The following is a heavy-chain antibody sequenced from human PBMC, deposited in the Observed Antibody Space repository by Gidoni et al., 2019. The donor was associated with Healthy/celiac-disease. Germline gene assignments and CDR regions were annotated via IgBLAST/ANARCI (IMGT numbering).Heavy chain of an antibody. CDR3: ARRPPIVSSGSDNWFDP. Sequence: ETLSLTCTVSGGSISSSSYYWGWIRQPPGKGLEWIGSIYYSGSTYYNPSLKSRVTISVDTSKNQFSLKLSSVTAADTAVYYCARRPPIVSSGSDNWFDPWGQGTLVTVSS. CDR1: GGSISSSSYY. D-gene: IGHD6-19*01. V-gene: IGHV4-39*01. CDR2: IYYSGST. J-gene: IGHJ5*02.